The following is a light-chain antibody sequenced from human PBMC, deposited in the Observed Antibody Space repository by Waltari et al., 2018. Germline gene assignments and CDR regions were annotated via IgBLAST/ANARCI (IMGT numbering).Light chain of an antibody. CDR3: SSYTSSSTYV. V-gene: IGLV2-14*03. CDR1: SSDVGAYDF. Sequence: QSALTQPASVSGSPGQSITISCTGTSSDVGAYDFLSWYQQHPGKAPKLLIYAVTSRPSGISDHFSGSTSGNTASLTISGLQTEDEADYYCSSYTSSSTYVFGTGTKVTVL. CDR2: AVT. J-gene: IGLJ1*01.